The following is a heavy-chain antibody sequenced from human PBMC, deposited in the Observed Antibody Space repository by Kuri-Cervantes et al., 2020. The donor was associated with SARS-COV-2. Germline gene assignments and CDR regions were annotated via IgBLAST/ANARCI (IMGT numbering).Heavy chain of an antibody. CDR2: IKQDGSEK. V-gene: IGHV3-7*01. D-gene: IGHD4-17*01. CDR1: GFTFSSYW. Sequence: GGSLRLSCAASGFTFSSYWMSWVRQAPGKGLEWVANIKQDGSEKYYVDSVKGRFTISRDNAKNSLYLQMNSLRAEDTAVYYCARRSRPYGDDDAFDIWGQGTMVTVSS. J-gene: IGHJ3*02. CDR3: ARRSRPYGDDDAFDI.